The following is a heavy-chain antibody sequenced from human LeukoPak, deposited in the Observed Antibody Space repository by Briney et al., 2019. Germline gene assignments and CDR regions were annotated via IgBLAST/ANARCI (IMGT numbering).Heavy chain of an antibody. D-gene: IGHD6-13*01. CDR3: AKSASAYSSNWSFDY. Sequence: GGSLRLSCAASGFTFSNYWMSWVRQAPGKGLEWVASVWYDGSNKYYVDSVKGRFTISRDNFKNTIYLQMNSLRGEDTAIYYCAKSASAYSSNWSFDYWGQGTLVTVSS. CDR1: GFTFSNYW. CDR2: VWYDGSNK. J-gene: IGHJ4*02. V-gene: IGHV3-30*02.